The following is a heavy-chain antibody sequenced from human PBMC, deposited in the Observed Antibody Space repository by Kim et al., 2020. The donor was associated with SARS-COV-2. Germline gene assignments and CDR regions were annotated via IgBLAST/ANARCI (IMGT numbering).Heavy chain of an antibody. CDR3: ARGRYDILTGYTKLDY. V-gene: IGHV5-10-1*01. CDR1: GYSFTSNW. J-gene: IGHJ4*02. Sequence: GESLKISCKGSGYSFTSNWISWVRQMPGKGLEWMGRIDPSDSYTNYSPSFQGHVTISADKFISTAYLQWSSLKASDTAMYYCARGRYDILTGYTKLDYWGQGTLVTVSS. CDR2: IDPSDSYT. D-gene: IGHD3-9*01.